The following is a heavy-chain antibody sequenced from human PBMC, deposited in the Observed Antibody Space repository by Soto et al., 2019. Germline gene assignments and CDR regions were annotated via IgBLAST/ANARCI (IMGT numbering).Heavy chain of an antibody. Sequence: EVQLVESGGGLVQPGGSLRLSCAASGFTLSDHYMDWVRQAPGKGLEWVGRTKNKANRYTTEYAASVKGRFTSSRDDAENSVYLQMNSLKTEDTAVYYCVRWDSGRADYWGQGTVVTVSS. CDR2: TKNKANRYTT. J-gene: IGHJ4*02. V-gene: IGHV3-72*01. CDR1: GFTLSDHY. D-gene: IGHD1-26*01. CDR3: VRWDSGRADY.